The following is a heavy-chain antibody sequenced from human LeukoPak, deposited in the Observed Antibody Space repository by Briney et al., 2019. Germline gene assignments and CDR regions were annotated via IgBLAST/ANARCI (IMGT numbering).Heavy chain of an antibody. CDR1: GGSISSSSYY. CDR3: ANEGDTAMDY. J-gene: IGHJ4*02. D-gene: IGHD5-18*01. Sequence: SETLSLTCTVPGGSISSSSYYWGWIRQPPGKGLEWIGSIYYSGSTYYNPSLKSRVTISVDTSKNQFSLKLSSVTAADTAVYYCANEGDTAMDYWGQGTLVTVSS. V-gene: IGHV4-39*01. CDR2: IYYSGST.